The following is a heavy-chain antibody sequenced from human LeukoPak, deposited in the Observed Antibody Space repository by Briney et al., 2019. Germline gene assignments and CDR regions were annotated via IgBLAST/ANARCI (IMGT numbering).Heavy chain of an antibody. J-gene: IGHJ3*02. V-gene: IGHV3-23*01. CDR2: ISGSGGST. CDR1: GFTFSSCA. Sequence: GGSLRLSCAASGFTFSSCAMSWVRQAPGKGLEWVSAISGSGGSTYYADSVKGRFTISRDNSKNTLYLQMNSLRAEDTAVYYCAKGREWELLSGAFDIWGQGTMVTVSS. D-gene: IGHD1-26*01. CDR3: AKGREWELLSGAFDI.